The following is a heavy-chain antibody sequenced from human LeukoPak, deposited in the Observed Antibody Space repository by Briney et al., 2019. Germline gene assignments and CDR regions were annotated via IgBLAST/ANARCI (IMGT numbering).Heavy chain of an antibody. CDR2: ISNDGHDK. CDR1: GFTFSSYG. Sequence: PGGSLRLSCAASGFTFSSYGMHWVRQAPGKGLEWVAVISNDGHDKKSADSVKGRLTISRDNSKNTLYLQMNSLRAEDTAVYYCAKDLKIAAADYYFDYWGQGTLVTVSS. D-gene: IGHD6-13*01. V-gene: IGHV3-30*18. CDR3: AKDLKIAAADYYFDY. J-gene: IGHJ4*02.